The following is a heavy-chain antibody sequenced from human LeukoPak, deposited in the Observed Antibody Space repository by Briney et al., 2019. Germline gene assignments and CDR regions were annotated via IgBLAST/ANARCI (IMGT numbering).Heavy chain of an antibody. J-gene: IGHJ6*03. CDR2: ISDTGSTI. V-gene: IGHV3-48*03. CDR3: ARRGFLAAAGMDYYYYMDV. D-gene: IGHD6-13*01. CDR1: GFTFSSYE. Sequence: GGSLRLSCAASGFTFSSYELNWVRQAPGKGLEWVSYISDTGSTIYYADSVKGRFTISRDNAKNSLYLQMNSLRAEDTAVYYCARRGFLAAAGMDYYYYMDVWGKGTTVTVSS.